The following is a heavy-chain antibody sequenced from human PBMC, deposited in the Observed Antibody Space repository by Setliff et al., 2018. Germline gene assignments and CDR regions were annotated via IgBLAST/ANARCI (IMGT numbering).Heavy chain of an antibody. CDR3: VRGWAALGMIGY. CDR1: GYTFTSYD. V-gene: IGHV1-8*02. CDR2: MNPSIGNT. J-gene: IGHJ4*02. Sequence: ASVKVSCKASGYTFTSYDINCMRQASGQGLEWMGWMNPSIGNTVTTKKFQGRVTMTRNTSTSTAYMELSRLTSEDTAVYFCVRGWAALGMIGYWGQGTLVTVSS. D-gene: IGHD7-27*01.